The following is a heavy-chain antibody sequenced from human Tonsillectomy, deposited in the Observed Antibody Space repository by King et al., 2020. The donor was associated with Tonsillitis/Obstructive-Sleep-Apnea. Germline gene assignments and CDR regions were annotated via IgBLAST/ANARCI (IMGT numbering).Heavy chain of an antibody. Sequence: VQLQESGPGLVRPSQTLSLTCTVSGDSINSGPYYWSWIRQHPGKGLESIGYIYHSGNTYYNPSLKGRVTMSIDTSKNQFSLNLTSVTAADTSVYYCADDRSANGDYNFWGQGTLVTVSS. CDR2: IYHSGNT. V-gene: IGHV4-31*03. CDR3: ADDRSANGDYNF. J-gene: IGHJ4*02. CDR1: GDSINSGPYY. D-gene: IGHD4-17*01.